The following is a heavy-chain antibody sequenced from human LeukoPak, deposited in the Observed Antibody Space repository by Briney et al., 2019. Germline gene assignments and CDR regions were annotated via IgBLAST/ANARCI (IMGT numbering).Heavy chain of an antibody. CDR1: GGSISSYY. Sequence: SETLSLTCTVSGGSISSYYWSWIRQPPGKGLEWIGSIYYSGSTYYNPSLKSRVTISVDTSKNQFSLKLSSVTAADTAVYYCARGPGSYSDYWGQGTLVTVSS. D-gene: IGHD1-26*01. CDR2: IYYSGST. V-gene: IGHV4-39*07. J-gene: IGHJ4*02. CDR3: ARGPGSYSDY.